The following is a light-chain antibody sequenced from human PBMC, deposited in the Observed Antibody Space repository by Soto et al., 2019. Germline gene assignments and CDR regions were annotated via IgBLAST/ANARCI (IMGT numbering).Light chain of an antibody. V-gene: IGKV3-15*01. CDR3: QQYNNWPPWT. Sequence: EKVMTQSPATLSVSPGERATLSCRASQSVSSNLAWYQQKPCQAPRLLIYGAFTRATGIPARFSGSGSGTEFTLTISSLQSEDVAVYYCQQYNNWPPWTFGPGTKVEIK. CDR1: QSVSSN. J-gene: IGKJ1*01. CDR2: GAF.